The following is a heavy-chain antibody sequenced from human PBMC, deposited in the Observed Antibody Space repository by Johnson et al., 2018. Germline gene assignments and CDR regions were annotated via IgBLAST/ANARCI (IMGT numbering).Heavy chain of an antibody. V-gene: IGHV3-7*01. CDR1: GFTLSRYW. J-gene: IGHJ3*02. Sequence: VQLVQSGGGLVQPGGSLRLPCAASGFTLSRYWMTWVRQAPGKGLEWVANIEGDGPRKYYLDSGKGRVTISRDNAKNFLFLERNSLRAEDTAVYYCARDQNYHDEGAGFDAHDRCGRGTVVTVSS. CDR3: ARDQNYHDEGAGFDAHDR. CDR2: IEGDGPRK. D-gene: IGHD3-22*01.